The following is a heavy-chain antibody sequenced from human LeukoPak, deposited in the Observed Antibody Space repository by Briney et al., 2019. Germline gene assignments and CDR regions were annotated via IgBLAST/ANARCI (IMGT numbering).Heavy chain of an antibody. J-gene: IGHJ4*02. D-gene: IGHD6-19*01. CDR3: ARDLYSSGWGYFDF. CDR1: GYSISSGYY. CDR2: IYHSGST. Sequence: SETLSLTCTISGYSISSGYYWGWIRQPPGKGLEWIGSIYHSGSTYYNPSLKSRVTISLDTSENQFSLKLSSVTAADTAVYYCARDLYSSGWGYFDFWGQGTLVTVSS. V-gene: IGHV4-38-2*02.